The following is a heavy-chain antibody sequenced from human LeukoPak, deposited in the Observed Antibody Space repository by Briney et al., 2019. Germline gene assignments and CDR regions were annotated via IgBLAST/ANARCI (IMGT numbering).Heavy chain of an antibody. J-gene: IGHJ4*02. CDR2: ISGSGGST. D-gene: IGHD3-22*01. CDR1: GFTFSSYA. V-gene: IGHV3-23*01. CDR3: AKVSAHPLIVVGSEFDY. Sequence: GGSLRLSCAASGFTFSSYAMSWVRQAPGKGLEWVSAISGSGGSTYYADSVKGRFTISRDNSKNTLCLQMNSLRAEDTAVYYCAKVSAHPLIVVGSEFDYWGQGTLVTVSS.